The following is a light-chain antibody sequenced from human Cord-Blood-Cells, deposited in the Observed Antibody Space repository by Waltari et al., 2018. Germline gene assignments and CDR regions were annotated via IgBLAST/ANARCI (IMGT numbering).Light chain of an antibody. V-gene: IGLV2-14*01. Sequence: QSALTQPASVSGSPGQSITISCTGNSSDVGGYNYVSWYQQHPGKAPKLRIYDVSNRPSGVSNRFSGSKSGNTASLTISGLQAEDEADYYCSSYTSSSTYVFGTGTKVTVL. CDR3: SSYTSSSTYV. CDR1: SSDVGGYNY. J-gene: IGLJ1*01. CDR2: DVS.